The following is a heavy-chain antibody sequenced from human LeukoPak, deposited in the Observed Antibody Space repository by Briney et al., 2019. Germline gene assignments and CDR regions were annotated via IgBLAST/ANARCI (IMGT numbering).Heavy chain of an antibody. V-gene: IGHV1-2*02. CDR3: ARGHNHYDRVNNDAFDI. CDR2: INPNSGGT. D-gene: IGHD3-22*01. J-gene: IGHJ3*02. Sequence: ASVKVSCKASGYTFTAYYMHWVRQAPGQGLEWMGWINPNSGGTYFAQIFQGRVTMTRDTSISAIYMELSRLRSDDTAVYYCARGHNHYDRVNNDAFDIWGQGTLVTVSS. CDR1: GYTFTAYY.